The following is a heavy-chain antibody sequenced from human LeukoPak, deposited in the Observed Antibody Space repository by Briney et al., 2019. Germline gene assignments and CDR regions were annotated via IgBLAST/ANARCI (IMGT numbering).Heavy chain of an antibody. Sequence: GASVKVSCKASGGTFSSYAISWVRQAPGQGLEWTGGIIPIFGTANYAQKFQGRVTITADESTSTAYMELSSLRSEDTAVYYCASSKMVTRPYYYYYYMNVWGKGTTVTISS. CDR1: GGTFSSYA. V-gene: IGHV1-69*01. CDR2: IIPIFGTA. CDR3: ASSKMVTRPYYYYYYMNV. D-gene: IGHD4-23*01. J-gene: IGHJ6*03.